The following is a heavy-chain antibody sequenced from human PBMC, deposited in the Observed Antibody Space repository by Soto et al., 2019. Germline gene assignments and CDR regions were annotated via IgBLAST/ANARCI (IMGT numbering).Heavy chain of an antibody. CDR2: IYYSGST. J-gene: IGHJ6*02. Sequence: SETLSLTCTVSGGSINSYYWSWIRQPPGKGLEYIGYIYYSGSTNYNPSLKSRVTISVDTSKNQFSLKLSSVTAADTALYYCARLNAGTTYYYYGMDVWGQGTTVTVSS. CDR3: ARLNAGTTYYYYGMDV. D-gene: IGHD1-7*01. V-gene: IGHV4-59*08. CDR1: GGSINSYY.